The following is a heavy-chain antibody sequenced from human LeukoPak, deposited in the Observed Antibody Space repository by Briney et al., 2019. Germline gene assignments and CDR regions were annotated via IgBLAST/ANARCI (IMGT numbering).Heavy chain of an antibody. D-gene: IGHD3-22*01. CDR3: AKPQVTHYYDTSGYYFDC. CDR1: GFSFDDYA. J-gene: IGHJ4*02. Sequence: GGSLRLSCAASGFSFDDYAMHWVRQAPGKGLEWVAGINWNSGSVGYTNSVRGRFTISRDNAKHSLYLQMNSLRDEDTAFYYCAKPQVTHYYDTSGYYFDCWGQGTLVTVSS. CDR2: INWNSGSV. V-gene: IGHV3-9*01.